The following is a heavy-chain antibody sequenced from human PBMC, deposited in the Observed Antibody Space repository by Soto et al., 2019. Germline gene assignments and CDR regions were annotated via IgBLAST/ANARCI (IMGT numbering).Heavy chain of an antibody. Sequence: QVQLVQSGAEVKKPGSSVKVSCKASGGTFSTYAISWVRQAPGQGLEWMGGVIPILGTTNNAQKFQGRVTITADEPTGTASTELSSLRAEATALYFCAPHAGTYYLNDMDVWGHWTTVTVSS. D-gene: IGHD1-1*01. CDR1: GGTFSTYA. J-gene: IGHJ6*02. CDR3: APHAGTYYLNDMDV. CDR2: VIPILGTT. V-gene: IGHV1-69*12.